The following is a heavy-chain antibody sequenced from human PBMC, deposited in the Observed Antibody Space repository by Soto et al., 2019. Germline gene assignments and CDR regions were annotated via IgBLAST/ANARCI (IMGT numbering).Heavy chain of an antibody. D-gene: IGHD6-19*01. CDR3: ARPYSSGWYAAFDI. CDR1: GGSISTYY. Sequence: SETLSLTCTVSGGSISTYYWRWIRQPPGKGLEWIGYTYYSGSTNYNPSFKSRVTISVDTSNNHFSLKLSSVIAAVTAVYYCARPYSSGWYAAFDIWGQGTMVT. J-gene: IGHJ3*02. V-gene: IGHV4-59*08. CDR2: TYYSGST.